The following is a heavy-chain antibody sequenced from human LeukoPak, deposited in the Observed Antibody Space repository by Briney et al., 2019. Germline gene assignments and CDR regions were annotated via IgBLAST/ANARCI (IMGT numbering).Heavy chain of an antibody. Sequence: GGSLRLSCTASGFTFRNYWMGWVRQTPGKGLEWVANIDPDGSKKQYGDSVKGRYTTSRDNAKNSLDLQMSSLRAEDTAIYYCARIWYFGDNNWRYFDYWGQGTLVTVSS. CDR2: IDPDGSKK. CDR3: ARIWYFGDNNWRYFDY. V-gene: IGHV3-7*01. CDR1: GFTFRNYW. D-gene: IGHD3-10*01. J-gene: IGHJ4*02.